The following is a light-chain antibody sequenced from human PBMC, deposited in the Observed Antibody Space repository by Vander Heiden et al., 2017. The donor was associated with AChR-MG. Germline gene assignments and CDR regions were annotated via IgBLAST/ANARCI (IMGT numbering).Light chain of an antibody. Sequence: QSVLAQPPSVSGAPGQRVTISCTGSSSNIGAGYDVHWYQHLPGTAPKPLIYGNNNRPSGVPDRFSGSKSGASASLAITGLQTEDEADYYCQSYDSSLSDSGVVFGGGTKLTVL. CDR1: SSNIGAGYD. CDR3: QSYDSSLSDSGVV. V-gene: IGLV1-40*01. CDR2: GNN. J-gene: IGLJ2*01.